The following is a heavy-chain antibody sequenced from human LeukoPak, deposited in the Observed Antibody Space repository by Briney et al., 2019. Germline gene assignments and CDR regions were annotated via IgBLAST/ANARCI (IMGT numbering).Heavy chain of an antibody. CDR1: GFTISSYW. CDR2: IKQDGSEK. D-gene: IGHD6-19*01. V-gene: IGHV3-7*04. Sequence: GGSLRLSCAASGFTISSYWMSWVRQAPGKGLERVANIKQDGSEKYYVDSVKGRFTISRDNAKNSLYLQMNSLRAEDTAVYYCARDSPYSSGLGYGMDVWGQGTTVTVSS. CDR3: ARDSPYSSGLGYGMDV. J-gene: IGHJ6*02.